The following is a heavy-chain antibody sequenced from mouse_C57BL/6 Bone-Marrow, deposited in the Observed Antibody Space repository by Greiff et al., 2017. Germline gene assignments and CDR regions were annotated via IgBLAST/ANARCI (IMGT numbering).Heavy chain of an antibody. CDR2: ISSGGSYN. Sequence: EVKLVESGGDLVKPGGSLKLSCAASGFTFSSYGMSWVRQTPDKRLEWVATISSGGSYNYYPDSVKGRFTISRDNAKNTLYLQMSSRKSEDTAMYYCARQNYFDYWGQGTTLTVSS. V-gene: IGHV5-6*01. CDR1: GFTFSSYG. CDR3: ARQNYFDY. J-gene: IGHJ2*01.